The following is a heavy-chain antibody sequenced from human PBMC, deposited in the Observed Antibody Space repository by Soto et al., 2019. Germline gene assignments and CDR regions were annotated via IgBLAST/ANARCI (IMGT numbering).Heavy chain of an antibody. CDR1: GVPFNSYG. V-gene: IGHV1-69*09. D-gene: IGHD1-1*01. CDR2: INPASQLR. CDR3: ARMKLASLHH. Sequence: QVVLLQSGTEVQRPGSSVKVSCKASGVPFNSYGFAWVRQAPGRGLEWVGRINPASQLRNYEQSLQGRVTITADTATTTGYMELSGLTSWETAVYYCARMKLASLHHWGQGTLVTVAS. J-gene: IGHJ4*02.